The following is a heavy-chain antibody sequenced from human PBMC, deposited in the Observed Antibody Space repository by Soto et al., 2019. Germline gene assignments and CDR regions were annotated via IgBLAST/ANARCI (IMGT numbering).Heavy chain of an antibody. V-gene: IGHV1-8*01. J-gene: IGHJ6*03. Sequence: ASVKVSCKASGYTFTSYDINWVRQATGQGLEWMGWMNPNSGNTGYAQKFQGRVTMIRNTSISTAYMELSSLRSEDTAVYYCARGVGCSSTSCYSSYYYYYYMDVWGKGTTVTVS. CDR2: MNPNSGNT. D-gene: IGHD2-2*01. CDR3: ARGVGCSSTSCYSSYYYYYYMDV. CDR1: GYTFTSYD.